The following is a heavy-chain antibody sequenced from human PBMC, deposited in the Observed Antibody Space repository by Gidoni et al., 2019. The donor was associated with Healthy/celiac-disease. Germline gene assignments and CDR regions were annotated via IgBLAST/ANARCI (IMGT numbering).Heavy chain of an antibody. Sequence: EELVRLGAAGKTPGSSVKVSCKASVGTLSSSASSRVRQHPGQGLACMVGIIPIFGTANCAQTFQGGVTITAAESTSTAYMPLSSLISEHTAVYYCARGTGRRWLQFQPYYYGVDVWGQGTTVNLAS. J-gene: IGHJ6*02. V-gene: IGHV1-69*19. D-gene: IGHD5-12*01. CDR2: IIPIFGTA. CDR3: ARGTGRRWLQFQPYYYGVDV. CDR1: VGTLSSSA.